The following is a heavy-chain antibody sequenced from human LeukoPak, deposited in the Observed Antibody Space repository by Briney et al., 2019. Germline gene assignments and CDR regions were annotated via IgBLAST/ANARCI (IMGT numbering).Heavy chain of an antibody. CDR3: ARDLGGNHYFDY. CDR2: INPSGGST. Sequence: ASVKVSCKASGYTFTSYYMHWVRQAPGRGLEWMGIINPSGGSTSYAQKFQGRVTMTRDMSTSTVYMELSSLRSEDTAVYYCARDLGGNHYFDYWGQGTLVTVSS. V-gene: IGHV1-46*01. D-gene: IGHD4-23*01. CDR1: GYTFTSYY. J-gene: IGHJ4*02.